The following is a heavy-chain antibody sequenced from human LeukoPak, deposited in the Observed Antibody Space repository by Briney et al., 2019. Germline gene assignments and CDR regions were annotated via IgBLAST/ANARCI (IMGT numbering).Heavy chain of an antibody. Sequence: PSETLSLTCTVSGGSISSSSYYWGWIRQPPGKGLEWIGSIYYSGSTYYNPSLKSRVTISVDTSKNQFSLKLSSVTAADTAVYYCARPFLVPAANGRAFDIWGQGTMVTVSS. D-gene: IGHD2-2*01. V-gene: IGHV4-39*01. CDR1: GGSISSSSYY. CDR2: IYYSGST. J-gene: IGHJ3*02. CDR3: ARPFLVPAANGRAFDI.